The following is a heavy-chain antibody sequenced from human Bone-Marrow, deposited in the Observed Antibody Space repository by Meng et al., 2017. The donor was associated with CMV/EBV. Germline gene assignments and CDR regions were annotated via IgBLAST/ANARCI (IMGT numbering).Heavy chain of an antibody. CDR3: ARMEASFYYYAMDV. CDR1: GFTFSSYW. J-gene: IGHJ6*02. V-gene: IGHV3-7*01. CDR2: IKQDGSEK. Sequence: GESLKISCAASGFTFSSYWMSWVRQAPGKGLEWVANIKQDGSEKYYVDSVKGRFTISRDNAKNSLYLQMNSLRAEDTAVYYCARMEASFYYYAMDVWGQGTTVTVSS. D-gene: IGHD2-15*01.